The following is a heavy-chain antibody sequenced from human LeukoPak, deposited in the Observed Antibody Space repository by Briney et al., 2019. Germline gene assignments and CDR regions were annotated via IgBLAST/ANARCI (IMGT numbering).Heavy chain of an antibody. D-gene: IGHD3-16*01. CDR3: ARFQTYYGGFSWFDP. CDR1: GGSISSSSAY. Sequence: SETLSLTCTVPGGSISSSSAYWGWIRQPPGKGLEWIGNIYYSGSTREGLEWIGNIYYSGSTYYNPSLKSRVTISVDTSKNQFSLKLSSVTAADTAVYYCARFQTYYGGFSWFDPWGQGTLVTVSS. V-gene: IGHV4-39*01. J-gene: IGHJ5*02. CDR2: IYYSGST.